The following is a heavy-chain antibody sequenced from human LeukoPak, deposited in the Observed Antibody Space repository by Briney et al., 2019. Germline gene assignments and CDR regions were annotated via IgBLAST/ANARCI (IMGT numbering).Heavy chain of an antibody. D-gene: IGHD5-18*01. J-gene: IGHJ4*02. CDR1: GFTFDDYA. V-gene: IGHV3-9*01. CDR2: ISWNSGSI. CDR3: AKDRGYSYGYFVGDY. Sequence: GGSLRLSCAASGFTFDDYAMHWVRQAPGKGLEWVSGISWNSGSIGYADSVKGRFTISRDNAKNSLYLQMNSLRAEDTALYYCAKDRGYSYGYFVGDYWGQGTLVTVSS.